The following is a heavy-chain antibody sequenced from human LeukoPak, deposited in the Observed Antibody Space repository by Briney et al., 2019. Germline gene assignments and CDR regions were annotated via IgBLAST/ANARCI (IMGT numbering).Heavy chain of an antibody. CDR2: INKDGSVT. V-gene: IGHV3-74*01. CDR1: GFTFSSSW. CDR3: ARDITLTRGGRSDY. D-gene: IGHD3-10*01. J-gene: IGHJ4*02. Sequence: GGSLRLSCAASGFTFSSSWIHWVRQAPGKGLVWVSRINKDGSVTDYAESVKGRFSISRDNAKNTLYLQMNSLRAEDTAVYYCARDITLTRGGRSDYWGQGTLVTVS.